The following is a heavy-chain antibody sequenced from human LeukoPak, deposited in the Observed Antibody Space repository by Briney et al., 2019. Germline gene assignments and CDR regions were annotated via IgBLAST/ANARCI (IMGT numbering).Heavy chain of an antibody. D-gene: IGHD4-17*01. CDR3: ARDSVIGYGDYTLDAFDI. V-gene: IGHV1-18*01. Sequence: GASVKVSCKASGYTFTSYGISGVRHAPRQGLEWMGWIRAYNGNTNYARKLQGRVTMTTDTSTSTAYMELRSLRSDDTAVYYCARDSVIGYGDYTLDAFDIWGQGTMVTASS. CDR1: GYTFTSYG. CDR2: IRAYNGNT. J-gene: IGHJ3*02.